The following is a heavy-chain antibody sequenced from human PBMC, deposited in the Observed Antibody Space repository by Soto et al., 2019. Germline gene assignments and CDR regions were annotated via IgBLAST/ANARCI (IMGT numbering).Heavy chain of an antibody. CDR2: IYYSGST. CDR1: GGSISSYY. D-gene: IGHD4-17*01. J-gene: IGHJ3*02. Sequence: PSETLSLTCTVSGGSISSYYWSWIRQPPGKGLEWIGYIYYSGSTNYNPSLKSRVTISVDTSKNQFSLKLNSVTAADTAVYYCARDGGTTVVSRVFDMWRQGTMVTVSS. V-gene: IGHV4-59*01. CDR3: ARDGGTTVVSRVFDM.